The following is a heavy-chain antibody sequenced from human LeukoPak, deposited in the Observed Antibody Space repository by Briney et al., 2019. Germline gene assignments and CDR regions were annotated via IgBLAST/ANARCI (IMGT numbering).Heavy chain of an antibody. CDR1: GFTFSSYS. D-gene: IGHD6-6*01. V-gene: IGHV3-21*01. Sequence: PGGSLRLSCAASGFTFSSYSMNWVRQAPGKGLEWVSSISSSSSYIYYADSVKGRFTISRDNAKNSLYLQMNSLRAEDTAVYYCARAVPKVYYFDYWGQGTLVTVSS. CDR3: ARAVPKVYYFDY. J-gene: IGHJ4*02. CDR2: ISSSSSYI.